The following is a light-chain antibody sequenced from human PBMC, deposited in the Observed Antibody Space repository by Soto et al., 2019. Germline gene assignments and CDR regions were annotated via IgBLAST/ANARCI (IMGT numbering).Light chain of an antibody. Sequence: MTQSPTSLSASVGDRVTITCRASQGIRNFVAWYQQKPGQAPRLLIYGASTRATGIPARFSGSGSGTEFTLTISSLQSEDFAVYYCQQYNNWPRTFGQGTKVEIK. CDR1: QGIRNF. CDR3: QQYNNWPRT. J-gene: IGKJ1*01. V-gene: IGKV3-15*01. CDR2: GAS.